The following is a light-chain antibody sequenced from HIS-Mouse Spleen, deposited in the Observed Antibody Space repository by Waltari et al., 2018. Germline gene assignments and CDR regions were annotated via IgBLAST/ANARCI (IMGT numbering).Light chain of an antibody. Sequence: QSALTQPPSASGSPGQSVTISGTGTSSDSGGSNYVSWHQQHPGKAPKHMIYEVSKRPPGVPNRFSGSKAGNTASLTVSGLQAEDEADYYCSSYAGSNNVVFGGGTKLTVL. CDR3: SSYAGSNNVV. J-gene: IGLJ2*01. CDR1: SSDSGGSNY. V-gene: IGLV2-8*01. CDR2: EVS.